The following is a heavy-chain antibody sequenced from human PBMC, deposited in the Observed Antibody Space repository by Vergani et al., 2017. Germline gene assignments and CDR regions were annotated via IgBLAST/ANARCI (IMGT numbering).Heavy chain of an antibody. CDR1: GFTVSSNY. D-gene: IGHD6-13*01. V-gene: IGHV3-23*04. J-gene: IGHJ4*02. Sequence: EVQLVESGGGLIQPGGSLRLSCAASGFTVSSNYMSWVRQAPGKGLEWVSAISGSGGSTYYADSVKGRFTISRDNSKNTLYLQMNSRRAEDTAVYYCAKDRDIAAAGCFDYWGQGTLVTVSS. CDR2: ISGSGGST. CDR3: AKDRDIAAAGCFDY.